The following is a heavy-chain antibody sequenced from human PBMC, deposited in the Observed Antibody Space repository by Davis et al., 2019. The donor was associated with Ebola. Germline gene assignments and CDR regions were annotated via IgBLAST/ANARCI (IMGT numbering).Heavy chain of an antibody. CDR1: GGSISSGGYS. D-gene: IGHD6-13*01. Sequence: PSETLSLTCAVSGGSISSGGYSWSWIRQPPGKGLEWIGYIYHSGSTYYNPSLKSRVTISVDTSKNQFSLKLSSVTAADTAVYYCARGKYSSSWTCFDYWGQGTLVTVSS. J-gene: IGHJ4*02. CDR2: IYHSGST. V-gene: IGHV4-30-2*01. CDR3: ARGKYSSSWTCFDY.